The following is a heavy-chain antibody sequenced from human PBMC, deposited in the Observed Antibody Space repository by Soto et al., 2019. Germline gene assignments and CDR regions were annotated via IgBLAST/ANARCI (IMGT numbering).Heavy chain of an antibody. Sequence: QLQLQESGPGLVKPSETLSLTCTVSGGSIRSSSYYWGWIRQPPGKGLEWIGSIYYSGRTYYNPYLKSRVTISVDTSKTQVSLKLISVTASDTAVYYCARHELASGGSFNWFDPGGQGTLVTVSA. J-gene: IGHJ5*02. D-gene: IGHD2-15*01. CDR3: ARHELASGGSFNWFDP. CDR2: IYYSGRT. CDR1: GGSIRSSSYY. V-gene: IGHV4-39*01.